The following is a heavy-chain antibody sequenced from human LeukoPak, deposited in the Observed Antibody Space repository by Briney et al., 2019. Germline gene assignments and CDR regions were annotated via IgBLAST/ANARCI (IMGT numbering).Heavy chain of an antibody. Sequence: GGSLRLSCAASGFTFSTYSMNWVRQAPGKGLEWVSYIRGSSSAIYYADSVKGRFSISRDNANNSLYLQMSSLRDEDTAVYYCARTYCRGGNCYYDYWGQGTLVTVS. D-gene: IGHD2-15*01. CDR3: ARTYCRGGNCYYDY. CDR1: GFTFSTYS. J-gene: IGHJ4*02. V-gene: IGHV3-48*02. CDR2: IRGSSSAI.